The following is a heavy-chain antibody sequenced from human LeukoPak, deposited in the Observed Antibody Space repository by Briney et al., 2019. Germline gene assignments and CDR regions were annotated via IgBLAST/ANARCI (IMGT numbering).Heavy chain of an antibody. CDR1: GYTFTSYA. D-gene: IGHD2-21*02. CDR2: INAGNGNT. V-gene: IGHV1-3*01. Sequence: GASVKVSCKASGYTFTSYAMHWVRQAPGQRLEWMGWINAGNGNTKYSQKFQGRVTITRDTSASTAYMELSSLRSEDTAVYYCATQGGTAKARYYYGMDVWGQGTTVTVSS. CDR3: ATQGGTAKARYYYGMDV. J-gene: IGHJ6*02.